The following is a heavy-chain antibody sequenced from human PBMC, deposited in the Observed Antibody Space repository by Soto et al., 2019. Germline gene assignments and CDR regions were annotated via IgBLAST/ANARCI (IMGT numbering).Heavy chain of an antibody. Sequence: TLSLPCTFSGGSISSDNYFWSWIRQHPGKGLERIGYIDYIGRAYYNPSLKSRVTTSVDTSKNQFSLRLSSVTVADTATYYCARAVTSASASDAFDSWRQGTVVTVSS. CDR3: ARAVTSASASDAFDS. CDR1: GGSISSDNYF. CDR2: IDYIGRA. J-gene: IGHJ3*02. V-gene: IGHV4-31*03. D-gene: IGHD5-18*01.